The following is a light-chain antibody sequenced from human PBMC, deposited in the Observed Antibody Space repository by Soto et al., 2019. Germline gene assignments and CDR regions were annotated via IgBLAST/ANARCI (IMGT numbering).Light chain of an antibody. CDR3: SSYTTTSTWV. V-gene: IGLV2-14*03. CDR1: GSDVGGYNY. Sequence: QAASVSGSPGQSITISCTGTGSDVGGYNYVSWYQHHPGKAPKVLIYDVTSRPSGVSNRFSGSKSGNTASLTISGLQAEDEADYYCSSYTTTSTWVFGGGTKLTVL. J-gene: IGLJ3*02. CDR2: DVT.